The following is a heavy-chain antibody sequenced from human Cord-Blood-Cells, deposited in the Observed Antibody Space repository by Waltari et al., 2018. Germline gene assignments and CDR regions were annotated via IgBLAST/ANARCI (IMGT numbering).Heavy chain of an antibody. D-gene: IGHD2-15*01. V-gene: IGHV5-51*01. CDR1: GYSFTSYW. J-gene: IGHJ4*02. CDR2: IYPGDSDT. CDR3: ARPYCSGGSCYSAQFDY. Sequence: EVQLVPSGAEVKKPGESLKISCQGSGYSFTSYWHGWVRQIPGKGLEWMGIIYPGDSDTRYSPSFQGQVTISADKSISTAYLQWSSLKASDTAMYYCARPYCSGGSCYSAQFDYWGQGTLVTVSS.